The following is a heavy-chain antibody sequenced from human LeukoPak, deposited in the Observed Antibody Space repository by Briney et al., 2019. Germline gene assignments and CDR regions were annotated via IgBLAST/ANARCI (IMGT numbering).Heavy chain of an antibody. CDR2: ISGSGGST. J-gene: IGHJ3*02. Sequence: PGGSLRLSCAASGFTFSSYGMSWVRQAPGKGLEWVSAISGSGGSTYYADSVKGRFTISRDNSKNTLYLQMNSLRAEDTAVYYCAKFSRFGELIAPDAFDIWGQGTMVTVSS. CDR3: AKFSRFGELIAPDAFDI. D-gene: IGHD3-10*01. CDR1: GFTFSSYG. V-gene: IGHV3-23*01.